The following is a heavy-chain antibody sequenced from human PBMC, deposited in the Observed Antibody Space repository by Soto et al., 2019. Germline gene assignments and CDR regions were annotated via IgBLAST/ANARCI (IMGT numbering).Heavy chain of an antibody. D-gene: IGHD2-21*01. Sequence: GGSLRLSCAASGFTFSSYSMNWVRQAPGKGLEWVSSISSSSSYIYYADSLKGRFTISRDNAKNSLYLQMNSLRAEDTAVYYCARDHSTFNPVPIDPWGQGTLVTVSA. J-gene: IGHJ5*02. V-gene: IGHV3-21*01. CDR1: GFTFSSYS. CDR2: ISSSSSYI. CDR3: ARDHSTFNPVPIDP.